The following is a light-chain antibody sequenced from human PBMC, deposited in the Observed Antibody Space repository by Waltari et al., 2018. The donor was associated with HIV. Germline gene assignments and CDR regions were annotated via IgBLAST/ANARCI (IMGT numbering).Light chain of an antibody. J-gene: IGKJ1*01. Sequence: EIVLTQSPGTLSLSPGERATLCSRASQSVCSRCLTWYQQNPGQAPRLLIYDTSSRATSIPDRFSGSGSGTDFTLTISRLEPEDFAVYYCQQYGSSPWTFGHGTKVEIK. CDR2: DTS. CDR1: QSVCSRC. CDR3: QQYGSSPWT. V-gene: IGKV3-20*01.